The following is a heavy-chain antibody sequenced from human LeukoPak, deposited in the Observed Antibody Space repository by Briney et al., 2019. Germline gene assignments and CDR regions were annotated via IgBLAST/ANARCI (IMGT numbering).Heavy chain of an antibody. V-gene: IGHV1-69*06. J-gene: IGHJ6*03. CDR3: ASRSGDTAMVSYYYYYYMDV. D-gene: IGHD5-18*01. CDR1: GGTFSSYA. CDR2: IIPIFGTA. Sequence: GASVKVSCKASGGTFSSYAISWVRQAPGQGLEWMGGIIPIFGTANYAQKFQGRVTITADKSTSTAYMELSSLRSEDTAVYYCASRSGDTAMVSYYYYYYMDVWGKGTTVTVSS.